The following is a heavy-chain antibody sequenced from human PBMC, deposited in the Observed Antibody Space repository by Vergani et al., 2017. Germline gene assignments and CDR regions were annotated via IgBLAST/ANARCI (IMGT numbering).Heavy chain of an antibody. CDR1: GDSVSSNSAT. J-gene: IGHJ4*02. CDR2: TYYRPTWYT. V-gene: IGHV6-1*01. Sequence: QLQLQQSGPGLVKPSQTLSLTCAISGDSVSSNSATWIGIRQSPSRGLEWLGRTYYRPTWYTDYAVSVKSRITINPDTSRNQFSLQLNFVAPEDTAVYYSARGGGEIDYWGQGTLVTVSS. CDR3: ARGGGEIDY. D-gene: IGHD3-10*01.